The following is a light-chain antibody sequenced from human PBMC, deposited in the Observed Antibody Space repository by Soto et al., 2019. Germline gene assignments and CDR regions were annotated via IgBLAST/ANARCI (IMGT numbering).Light chain of an antibody. V-gene: IGLV6-57*03. CDR2: EDN. CDR3: QSYDRTDDVI. J-gene: IGLJ2*01. Sequence: NFMLTRPHSVSESLGKTVTISCTRSSGSIASNYVQWFQQRPGSAPTIVMYEDNQRPSGVPDRFSGSIDSSSNSASLTISGLKTEDEAAYFCQSYDRTDDVIFGGGTTLTVL. CDR1: SGSIASNY.